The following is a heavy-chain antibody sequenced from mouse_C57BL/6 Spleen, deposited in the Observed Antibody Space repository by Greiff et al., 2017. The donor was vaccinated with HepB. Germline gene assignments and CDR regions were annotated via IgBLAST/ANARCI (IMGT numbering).Heavy chain of an antibody. Sequence: QVTLKVSGAELVKPGASVKISCKASGYAFSSYWMNWVKQRPGKGLEWIGQIYPGDGDTNYNGKFKGKATLTADKSSSTAYMQLSSLTSEDSAVYFCARNGNYPYYFDYWGQGTTLTVSS. D-gene: IGHD2-1*01. CDR3: ARNGNYPYYFDY. CDR1: GYAFSSYW. V-gene: IGHV1-80*01. CDR2: IYPGDGDT. J-gene: IGHJ2*01.